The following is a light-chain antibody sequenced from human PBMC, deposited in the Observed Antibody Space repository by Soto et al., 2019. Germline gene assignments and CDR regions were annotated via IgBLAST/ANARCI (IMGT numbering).Light chain of an antibody. Sequence: EIVCTHSPGTMSLSPVKRATLSLSSSQSVTNNQLAWFRQKPGQAPRLLIYGEYNRATGIPDRFSGSWYGTDFNLTIRSLQPEECAVYDCQKYGNSPITGGQGTRLEIK. V-gene: IGKV3-20*01. J-gene: IGKJ5*01. CDR1: QSVTNNQ. CDR2: GEY. CDR3: QKYGNSPIT.